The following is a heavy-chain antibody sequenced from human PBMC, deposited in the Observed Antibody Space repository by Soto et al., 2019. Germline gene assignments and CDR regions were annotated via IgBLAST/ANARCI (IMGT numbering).Heavy chain of an antibody. J-gene: IGHJ5*02. Sequence: PGGSLRLACAASGFTFSSYAMSWVRQAPGKGLEWVSAISGSGGSTYYADSVKGRFTISRENSKNTLYLQMNSLRAEDKAVYYCAKGHIVFQNWFDPWGQGTLVTVS. D-gene: IGHD2-21*01. CDR1: GFTFSSYA. V-gene: IGHV3-23*01. CDR2: ISGSGGST. CDR3: AKGHIVFQNWFDP.